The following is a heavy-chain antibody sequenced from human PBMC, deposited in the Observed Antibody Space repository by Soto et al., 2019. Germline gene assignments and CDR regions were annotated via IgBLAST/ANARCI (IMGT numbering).Heavy chain of an antibody. CDR3: ASAGYCSGSSGYWFDY. V-gene: IGHV1-69*06. CDR2: IIPIFGTA. Sequence: QVQLVQSGAEVKKPGSSVKVSCKASGDTFSSYAFSWVRQAPGQGLEWMGGIIPIFGTANYAQKFQGRVTSTADKSTSTAYMELRRLISEDTAVYYCASAGYCSGSSGYWFDYWGQGTLVTASS. CDR1: GDTFSSYA. J-gene: IGHJ4*02. D-gene: IGHD2-15*01.